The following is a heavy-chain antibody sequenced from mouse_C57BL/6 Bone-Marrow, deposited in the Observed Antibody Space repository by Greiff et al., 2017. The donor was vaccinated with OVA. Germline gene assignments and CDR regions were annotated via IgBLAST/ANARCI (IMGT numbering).Heavy chain of an antibody. Sequence: QVQLQQSGPELVRPGVSVKISCKGSGYTFTDYAMHWVKQSHAKSLEWIGVISTYYGDASYNQKFKGKATMTVDKSSSTAYMELARLTSEDSAVYYCARAGNYVDFDYWGQGTTLTVSS. CDR2: ISTYYGDA. V-gene: IGHV1-67*01. CDR3: ARAGNYVDFDY. J-gene: IGHJ2*01. D-gene: IGHD2-1*01. CDR1: GYTFTDYA.